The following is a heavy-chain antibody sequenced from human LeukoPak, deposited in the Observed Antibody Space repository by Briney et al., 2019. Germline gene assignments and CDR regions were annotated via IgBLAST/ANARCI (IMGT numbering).Heavy chain of an antibody. D-gene: IGHD2-21*02. V-gene: IGHV3-33*01. CDR3: ARWGDGSKLDY. Sequence: GGSLRLSCAASGFTFRNHGMYWVREAQGKGLEWVAVIWYDGSTTYYGDAVKGRFTISRDNSKDALYLQMNSLRVEDTAVYYCARWGDGSKLDYWGQGTLVTVSS. J-gene: IGHJ4*02. CDR2: IWYDGSTT. CDR1: GFTFRNHG.